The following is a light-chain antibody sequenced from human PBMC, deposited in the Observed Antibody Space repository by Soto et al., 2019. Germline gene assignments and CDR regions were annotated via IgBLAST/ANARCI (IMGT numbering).Light chain of an antibody. Sequence: EIVLTQSPGTLSLSPGERATLSCRASQSVSSSSLAWYQQKAGQAPRLLIYDTSNRATGIPDRFSDSGSGTDFTLTISRLEPEDFAVYYCQNQGNSPLYTFGQGTTLEIK. J-gene: IGKJ2*01. CDR1: QSVSSSS. CDR2: DTS. CDR3: QNQGNSPLYT. V-gene: IGKV3-20*01.